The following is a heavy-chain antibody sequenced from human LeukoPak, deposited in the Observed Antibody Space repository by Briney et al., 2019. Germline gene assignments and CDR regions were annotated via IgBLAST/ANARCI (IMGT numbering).Heavy chain of an antibody. CDR3: ASFPGIAAAGTFNYYYYYMDV. Sequence: SSVKVSCKASGGTFSSYTISWVRQAPGQGLEWMGRIIPILGIANYAQKFQGRVTITADKSTSTAYMELSSLRSGDTAVYYCASFPGIAAAGTFNYYYYYMDVWGKGTTVPVSS. V-gene: IGHV1-69*02. CDR1: GGTFSSYT. CDR2: IIPILGIA. D-gene: IGHD6-13*01. J-gene: IGHJ6*03.